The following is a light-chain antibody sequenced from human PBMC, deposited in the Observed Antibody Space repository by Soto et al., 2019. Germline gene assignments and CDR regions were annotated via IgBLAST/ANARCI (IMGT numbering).Light chain of an antibody. CDR1: SSDVGGYNY. J-gene: IGLJ1*01. CDR2: DVN. Sequence: QSLLTQPRSVSVYPGQSVTISCTGTSSDVGGYNYVSWYQQHPGKAPKLMIYDVNKRPSGVPDRFSGSKSGNTASLTISGLQAEDEADYYCCSYAGSYTLYVFGTGTKVTVL. CDR3: CSYAGSYTLYV. V-gene: IGLV2-11*01.